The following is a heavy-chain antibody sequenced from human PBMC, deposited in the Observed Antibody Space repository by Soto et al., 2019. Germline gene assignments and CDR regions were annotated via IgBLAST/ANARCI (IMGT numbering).Heavy chain of an antibody. V-gene: IGHV3-23*01. CDR1: GFTFSSYA. D-gene: IGHD4-17*01. CDR3: AKDFGSLDDYGDTKVDY. Sequence: PGGSLRLSCAASGFTFSSYAMSWVRQAPGKGLEWVSAISGSGGSTYYADSVKGRFTISRDNSKNTLYLQMNSLRAEDTAVYYCAKDFGSLDDYGDTKVDYWGQGTLVTVSS. J-gene: IGHJ4*02. CDR2: ISGSGGST.